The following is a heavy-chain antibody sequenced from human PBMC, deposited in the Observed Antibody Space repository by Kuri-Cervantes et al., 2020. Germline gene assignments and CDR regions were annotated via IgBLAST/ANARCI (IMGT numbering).Heavy chain of an antibody. D-gene: IGHD3-22*01. CDR1: GGSISSGDYY. CDR2: IYYSGST. Sequence: SETLSLTCTVSGGSISSGDYYWSWIRQPPGKGLEWIGYIYYSGSTYYNPSLKSRVTISVDTSKNQFSLKLSSVTAADTAVYYCARGGITMIVVGSWFDPWGQGTLVTVSS. J-gene: IGHJ5*02. CDR3: ARGGITMIVVGSWFDP. V-gene: IGHV4-30-4*01.